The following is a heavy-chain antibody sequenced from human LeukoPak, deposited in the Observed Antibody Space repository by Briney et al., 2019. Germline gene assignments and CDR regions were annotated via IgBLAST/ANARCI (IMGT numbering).Heavy chain of an antibody. V-gene: IGHV3-7*01. J-gene: IGHJ4*02. Sequence: PGGSLRLSCAATGFTFSSYWMHWVRQATGKGLEGVANINQDGSEKYSVDSVKGRFTISRDNAKNSLFLQMNSLSAEDTAVYYCASTQTFDYWGQGTLVTVSS. CDR2: INQDGSEK. CDR3: ASTQTFDY. CDR1: GFTFSSYW.